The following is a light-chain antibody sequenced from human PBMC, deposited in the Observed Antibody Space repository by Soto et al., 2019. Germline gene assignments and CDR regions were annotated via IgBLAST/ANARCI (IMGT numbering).Light chain of an antibody. CDR1: QSFSSN. CDR2: GTS. CDR3: QQRHNWPIT. J-gene: IGKJ5*01. V-gene: IGKV3-15*01. Sequence: EFVMTQSPATLSVSPGERATLSCRASQSFSSNVAWYQQKPGQAPRLLIYGTSTRVTGIPARFSGSGSGTDFTLTISGLEPADLGVYYCQQRHNWPITFGQGTRLEIK.